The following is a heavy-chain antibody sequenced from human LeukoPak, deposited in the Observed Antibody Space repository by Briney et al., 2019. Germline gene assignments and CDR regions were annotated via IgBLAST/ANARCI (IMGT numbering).Heavy chain of an antibody. CDR2: INHSGST. J-gene: IGHJ3*02. Sequence: SETLSLTCAVYGGSFSAYYRSWIRQPPGKGLEWIGEINHSGSTNYNPSLKSRVTISVDASKNQFSLKLSSVTAADTAVYYCARGSRVLRYFDWLSSGAFDIWGQGTMVTVSS. V-gene: IGHV4-34*01. CDR1: GGSFSAYY. CDR3: ARGSRVLRYFDWLSSGAFDI. D-gene: IGHD3-9*01.